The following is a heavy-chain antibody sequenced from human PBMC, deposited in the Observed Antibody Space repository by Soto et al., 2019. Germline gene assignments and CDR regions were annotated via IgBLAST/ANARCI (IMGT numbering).Heavy chain of an antibody. CDR2: VTVTGGST. D-gene: IGHD3-10*01. CDR1: AISFNTYG. J-gene: IGHJ5*02. CDR3: AGQRSPEGWFDP. V-gene: IGHV3-23*01. Sequence: EVEMLESGGGLVQPGGSLRLSCAASAISFNTYGVTWVRQAPGKGLEWVSTVTVTGGSTYYADSVKGRFTISRDRSNYTVSLLLNSLRVEDTAIYYCAGQRSPEGWFDPWGQGTLVIVSS.